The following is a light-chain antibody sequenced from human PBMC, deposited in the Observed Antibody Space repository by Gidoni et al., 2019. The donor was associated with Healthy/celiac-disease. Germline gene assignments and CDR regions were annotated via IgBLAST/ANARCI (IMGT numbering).Light chain of an antibody. J-gene: IGLJ1*01. Sequence: SYVLTQPPSVSVAPGKTARITCGGNNNGSKSVHWYQQKPGQAPVLVVYAVCDRPSGIPERFSGSNSGNTATLTISRVEAGDVADYYCQVWDSSSDHYVFGTGTKVTVL. CDR2: AVC. CDR1: NNGSKS. CDR3: QVWDSSSDHYV. V-gene: IGLV3-21*03.